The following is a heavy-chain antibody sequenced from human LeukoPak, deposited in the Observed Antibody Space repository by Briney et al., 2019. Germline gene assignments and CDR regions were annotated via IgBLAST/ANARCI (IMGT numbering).Heavy chain of an antibody. V-gene: IGHV4-34*01. D-gene: IGHD1-1*01. CDR3: ARHEKEDQRTFDY. Sequence: SETLSLTCTVSGGSINSYYWSWIRQPPGKGLEWIGEINQSGSTNYNPSLKSRVTISVDTSKKQFSLKLSSVTAADTAVYYCARHEKEDQRTFDYWGQGTLVTVSS. CDR2: INQSGST. CDR1: GGSINSYY. J-gene: IGHJ4*02.